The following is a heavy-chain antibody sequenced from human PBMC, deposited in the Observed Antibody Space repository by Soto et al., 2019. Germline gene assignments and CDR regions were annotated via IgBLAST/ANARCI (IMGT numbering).Heavy chain of an antibody. D-gene: IGHD6-13*01. J-gene: IGHJ4*02. CDR1: GFTFSDYD. CDR2: IVIGSDYT. V-gene: IGHV3-11*06. CDR3: ARLRASSWYMGGYLDY. Sequence: GGSLRLSCAASGFTFSDYDMSWIRQAPWKGLEWVSYIVIGSDYTNYADSVKGRFTISRDNAKNSLYLEMNSLRVEDTAVYYCARLRASSWYMGGYLDYWGQGTLLAVSS.